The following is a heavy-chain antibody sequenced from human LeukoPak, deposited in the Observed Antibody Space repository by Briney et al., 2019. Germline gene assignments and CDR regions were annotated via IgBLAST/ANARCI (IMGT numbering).Heavy chain of an antibody. D-gene: IGHD3-3*01. Sequence: SVKVSCKASGGTFSSYAISWVRQAPGQGLEWMGGIIPIFGTANYAQKFQGRVTITTDESTSTAYMELSSLRSEDTAVYYCATHSQRGYDFWSGYTLNWFDPWGQGTLVTVSS. CDR3: ATHSQRGYDFWSGYTLNWFDP. J-gene: IGHJ5*02. CDR1: GGTFSSYA. CDR2: IIPIFGTA. V-gene: IGHV1-69*05.